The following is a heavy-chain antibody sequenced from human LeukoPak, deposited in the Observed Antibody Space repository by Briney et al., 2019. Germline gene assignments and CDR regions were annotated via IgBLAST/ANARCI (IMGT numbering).Heavy chain of an antibody. J-gene: IGHJ4*02. CDR2: ISSSSSYI. D-gene: IGHD3-22*01. CDR1: GFTFSSYS. V-gene: IGHV3-21*01. Sequence: GGSLRLSCAASGFTFSSYSMNWVRQAPGKGLEWVSSISSSSSYIYYADSVKGRFTISRDNAKNSLYLQMNSLRAEDTAVYYCARDLDYYDSSGYFYWGQGTLVTVSS. CDR3: ARDLDYYDSSGYFY.